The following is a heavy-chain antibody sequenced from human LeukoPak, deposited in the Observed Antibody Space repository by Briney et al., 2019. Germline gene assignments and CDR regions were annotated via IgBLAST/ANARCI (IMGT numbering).Heavy chain of an antibody. CDR1: GFTFSSYW. V-gene: IGHV3-74*01. Sequence: GGSLRLSCTASGFTFSSYWMHWVRQAPGKGLVWVSRINSDGSTTSYADSVKGRFTISRDNAKNTLYLQMNSLRAEDTAVYYCARDDYGGRGEFDYWGQGTLVTVSS. D-gene: IGHD4-23*01. CDR2: INSDGSTT. J-gene: IGHJ4*02. CDR3: ARDDYGGRGEFDY.